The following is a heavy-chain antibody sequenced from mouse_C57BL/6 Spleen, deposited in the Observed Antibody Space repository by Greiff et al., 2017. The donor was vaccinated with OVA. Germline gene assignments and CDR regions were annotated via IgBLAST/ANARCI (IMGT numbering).Heavy chain of an antibody. D-gene: IGHD1-1*01. CDR2: IYPRSGNT. CDR1: GYTFTSYG. J-gene: IGHJ2*01. CDR3: AKSPKVSTTVVATDY. V-gene: IGHV1-81*01. Sequence: VQLQQSGAELARPGASVTLSCKASGYTFTSYGISWVKQRTGQGLEWIGEIYPRSGNTYYNEQFKGKATLTADKSSSTAYMELRILTSEDSAVYVCAKSPKVSTTVVATDYWGQGTTLTVSS.